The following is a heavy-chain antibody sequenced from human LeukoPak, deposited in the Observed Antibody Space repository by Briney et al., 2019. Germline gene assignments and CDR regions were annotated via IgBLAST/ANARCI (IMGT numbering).Heavy chain of an antibody. D-gene: IGHD2/OR15-2a*01. V-gene: IGHV3-15*01. CDR1: GLSFMNAW. CDR2: IKSNADGGTP. J-gene: IGHJ4*02. Sequence: GGSLRLSCAASGLSFMNAWMIWVRQAPGKGLEWVGRIKSNADGGTPDYAAPARGRFTISRDDSKNTLYLQMNSLKTEDTAVYYCTTFYHEYSPYWGRGTLVTVSS. CDR3: TTFYHEYSPY.